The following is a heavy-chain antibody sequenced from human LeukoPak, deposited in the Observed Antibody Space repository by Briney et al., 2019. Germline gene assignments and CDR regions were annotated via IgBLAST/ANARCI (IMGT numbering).Heavy chain of an antibody. D-gene: IGHD1-1*01. Sequence: ASVKVSCKASGGTFSSYAISWVRQAPGQGLEWMGGIIPIFGTANYAQKFQGRVTITTDESTSTAYMELSSLRSEDTAVYYCARVLLGTTGSGWFDPWGQGTLVTVS. J-gene: IGHJ5*02. CDR1: GGTFSSYA. V-gene: IGHV1-69*05. CDR2: IIPIFGTA. CDR3: ARVLLGTTGSGWFDP.